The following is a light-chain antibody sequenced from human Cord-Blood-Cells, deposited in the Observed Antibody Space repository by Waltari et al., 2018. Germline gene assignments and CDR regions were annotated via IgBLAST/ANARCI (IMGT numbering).Light chain of an antibody. Sequence: EIVLTQSPATQSVSPGERATLSCRASQSVSTNLAWYQQKPGQAPRLLSYGASTRATGIPARFSGSGSGTEFTLTISSLQSEDFAVYYCQQYNNWPPWTFGQGTKVEIK. CDR1: QSVSTN. J-gene: IGKJ1*01. CDR3: QQYNNWPPWT. CDR2: GAS. V-gene: IGKV3-15*01.